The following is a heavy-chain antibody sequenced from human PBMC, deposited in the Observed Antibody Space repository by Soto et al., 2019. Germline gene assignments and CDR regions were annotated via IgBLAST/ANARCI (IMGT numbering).Heavy chain of an antibody. J-gene: IGHJ5*02. CDR3: VDGGEIGRPPLDT. CDR2: TSLSGGVT. D-gene: IGHD3-10*01. CDR1: GGFISSYY. Sequence: PSETLSLTCTVSGGFISSYYWSWIRQPPGKGLEWVSGTSLSGGVTYYADSVKGRFTMSRDNAKNTLWLQMNRLRVEDTAVYYCVDGGEIGRPPLDTWGQGTLVTVSS. V-gene: IGHV3-23*01.